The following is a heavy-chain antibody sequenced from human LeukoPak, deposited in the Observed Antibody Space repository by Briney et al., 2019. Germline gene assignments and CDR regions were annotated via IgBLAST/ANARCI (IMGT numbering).Heavy chain of an antibody. V-gene: IGHV4-59*01. D-gene: IGHD3-3*01. CDR1: GGSISSYY. CDR3: ARGVPGSITIFGVVPNYYFDY. J-gene: IGHJ4*02. CDR2: IYYSGST. Sequence: SETLSLTCTASGGSISSYYWSWIRQPPGKGLEWIGYIYYSGSTNYNPSLKSRVTISVDTSKNQFSLKLSSVTAADTAVYYCARGVPGSITIFGVVPNYYFDYWGQGTLVTVSS.